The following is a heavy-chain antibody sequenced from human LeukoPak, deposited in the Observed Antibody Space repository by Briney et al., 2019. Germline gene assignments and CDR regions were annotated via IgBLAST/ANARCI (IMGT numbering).Heavy chain of an antibody. Sequence: RGSLRLSCAASGFAFRKYWLHWVRQAPGKGLEWVSTISGSAYSTYYADSVKGRFTISRDNSKNALFLQMNSLSAEDTAVYYCAKSGPYCSSTTCNYFDYWGQGTLVTVSS. CDR3: AKSGPYCSSTTCNYFDY. D-gene: IGHD2-2*01. CDR2: ISGSAYST. J-gene: IGHJ4*02. V-gene: IGHV3-23*01. CDR1: GFAFRKYW.